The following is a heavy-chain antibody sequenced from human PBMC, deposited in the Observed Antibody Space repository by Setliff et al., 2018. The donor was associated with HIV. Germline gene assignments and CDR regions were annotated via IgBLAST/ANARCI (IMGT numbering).Heavy chain of an antibody. Sequence: ASVKVSCKASGYTFTRYYMHWVRQAPGQGLEWMGMISPSGISTSYAQKFQGRVTMTRDTSTSTAYMELSSLRSEDTPVYYCARDPSPYYSDDSGYPDDAFDIWGQGTMVTVSS. J-gene: IGHJ3*02. D-gene: IGHD3-22*01. CDR3: ARDPSPYYSDDSGYPDDAFDI. CDR1: GYTFTRYY. V-gene: IGHV1-46*03. CDR2: ISPSGIST.